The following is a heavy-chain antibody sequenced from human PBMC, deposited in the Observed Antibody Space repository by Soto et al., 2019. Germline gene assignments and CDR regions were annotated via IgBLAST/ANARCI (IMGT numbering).Heavy chain of an antibody. CDR2: ISAHNGNT. CDR3: ARGGYGDY. CDR1: GYAFTTYG. J-gene: IGHJ4*02. Sequence: QVHLVQSGAEVKKPGASVKVSCQGSGYAFTTYGITWVRQAPGQVLEWMGWISAHNGNTNYAQKLQGRVTVTRDTSTSTAYMELRSLGYADTAVYYCARGGYGDYWGQGDLVTVSS. V-gene: IGHV1-18*01. D-gene: IGHD1-1*01.